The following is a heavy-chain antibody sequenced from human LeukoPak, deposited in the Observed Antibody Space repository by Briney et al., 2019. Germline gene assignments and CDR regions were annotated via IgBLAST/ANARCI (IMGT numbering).Heavy chain of an antibody. CDR2: ISAYNGNT. D-gene: IGHD5-12*01. CDR3: ARVRRATIQSQLQH. CDR1: GYTFTSYG. J-gene: IGHJ1*01. Sequence: ASVKVSCKASGYTFTSYGISWVRQAPGQGLEWMGWISAYNGNTNYAQKLQGRVTMTTDTSTSTAYMELRSLRSDDTAVYYCARVRRATIQSQLQHWGQGTLVTVSS. V-gene: IGHV1-18*01.